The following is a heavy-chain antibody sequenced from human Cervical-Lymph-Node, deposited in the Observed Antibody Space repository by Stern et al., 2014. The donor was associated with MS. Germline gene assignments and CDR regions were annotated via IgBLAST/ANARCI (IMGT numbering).Heavy chain of an antibody. V-gene: IGHV3-30-3*01. CDR3: TRQDQQLVTFDY. D-gene: IGHD5-18*01. CDR2: ISYHGRDK. CDR1: GFTFSRYA. Sequence: VQLLESGGDVVQPGSSLRLACEVSGFTFSRYAIHWVRQAPGKGLEWVAFISYHGRDKYYAESVRGRFSISRDNSKNTVFLHMDSLGPQDTAIYYCTRQDQQLVTFDYWGQGTLVSVSS. J-gene: IGHJ4*02.